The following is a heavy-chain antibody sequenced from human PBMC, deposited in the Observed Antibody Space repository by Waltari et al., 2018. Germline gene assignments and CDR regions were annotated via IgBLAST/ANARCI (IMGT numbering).Heavy chain of an antibody. J-gene: IGHJ5*02. CDR1: GGSFSGYY. CDR3: ARARSVVVPAGNWFDP. D-gene: IGHD2-2*01. V-gene: IGHV4-34*01. Sequence: QVQLQQWGAGLLKPSETLSLTCAVYGGSFSGYYWSWIRQPPGKGLEWSGEINHSGSTNYNPSLKSRVTIVVDTSKNQFSLKLSSVTAADTAVYYCARARSVVVPAGNWFDPWGQGTLVTVSS. CDR2: INHSGST.